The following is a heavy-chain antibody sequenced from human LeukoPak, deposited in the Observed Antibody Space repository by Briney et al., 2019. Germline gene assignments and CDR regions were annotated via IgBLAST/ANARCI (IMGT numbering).Heavy chain of an antibody. CDR2: ISSSSSYI. D-gene: IGHD3-3*01. CDR3: ARYDFWSGKSDDYMDV. V-gene: IGHV3-21*06. J-gene: IGHJ6*03. CDR1: GFTFSSYS. Sequence: PGGSLRLSCAVSGFTFSSYSFNWVRQAPGKGLEWVSSISSSSSYIYYADSVKGRFTISRDNTKNSLYLQMNSLRAEDTAVYFCARYDFWSGKSDDYMDVWGKGTTVTVSS.